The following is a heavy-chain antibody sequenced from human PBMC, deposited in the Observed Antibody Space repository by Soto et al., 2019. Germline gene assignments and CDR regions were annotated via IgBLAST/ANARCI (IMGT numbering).Heavy chain of an antibody. D-gene: IGHD3-10*01. CDR3: ARGGSGSYSNYFDY. V-gene: IGHV4-31*03. CDR1: GGSISSGGYY. CDR2: IYYSGST. J-gene: IGHJ4*02. Sequence: QVQLQESGPGLVKPSQTLSLTCTVSGGSISSGGYYWSWIRQHPGKGLEWIGYIYYSGSTYYNPSLKSRVTISVDTSKNQFSLKLSSVTAADTAVYYCARGGSGSYSNYFDYRGQGTLVTVSS.